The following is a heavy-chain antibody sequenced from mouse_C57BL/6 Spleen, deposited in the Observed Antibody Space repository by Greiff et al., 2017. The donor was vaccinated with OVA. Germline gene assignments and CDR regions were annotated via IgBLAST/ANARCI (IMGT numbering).Heavy chain of an antibody. CDR3: ARSSLTRGGSSPWYFDV. D-gene: IGHD1-1*01. CDR1: GYSFTGYY. Sequence: EVHLVESGPELVKPGASVKISCKASGYSFTGYYMHWVKQSSEKSLEWIGEINPSTGGTSYNQKFKGKATLTVDKSSSTAYMQLKSLTSEDSAVYYCARSSLTRGGSSPWYFDVWGTGTTVTVSS. J-gene: IGHJ1*03. CDR2: INPSTGGT. V-gene: IGHV1-43*01.